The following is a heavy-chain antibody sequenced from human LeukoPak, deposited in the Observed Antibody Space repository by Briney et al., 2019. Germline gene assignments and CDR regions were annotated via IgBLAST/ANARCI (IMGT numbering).Heavy chain of an antibody. V-gene: IGHV4-61*02. CDR3: ARSEYNTGKNFDY. J-gene: IGHJ4*02. D-gene: IGHD1-1*01. Sequence: SQTLYLTCTVSGGSVNSGNYYWTWIRQPAGKRLTWIGRIYPSGSTNYNPSLKSRVTISIDESKNQFSLKLSPVTAADTAVYYCARSEYNTGKNFDYWGQGTPVTVYS. CDR2: IYPSGST. CDR1: GGSVNSGNYY.